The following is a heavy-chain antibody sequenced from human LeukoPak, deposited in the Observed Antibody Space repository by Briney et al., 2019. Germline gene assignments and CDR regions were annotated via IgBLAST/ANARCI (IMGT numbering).Heavy chain of an antibody. Sequence: PSETLSLTCTVSGGSISSSSYYSGWIRQPPGKGLEWIGSIYYSGSTYYNPSLKSRVTISVDTSKNQFSLKLSSVTAADTAVYYCAELHYYDSSGYFEYFQHWGQGTLVTVSS. CDR2: IYYSGST. CDR1: GGSISSSSYY. CDR3: AELHYYDSSGYFEYFQH. D-gene: IGHD3-22*01. V-gene: IGHV4-39*01. J-gene: IGHJ1*01.